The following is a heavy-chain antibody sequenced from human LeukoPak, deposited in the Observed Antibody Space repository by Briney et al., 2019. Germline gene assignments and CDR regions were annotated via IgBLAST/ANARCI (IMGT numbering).Heavy chain of an antibody. Sequence: PGGSLRPSCAASGFTFSNHGMNWVRQAPGKGPEWVSSITSSSSYIYYADSVKGRFTISRDNAKNSLYLQMDSLRVEDTAVYYCARDPYSGSYGPYYYYYMDVWGEGTTVTISS. CDR1: GFTFSNHG. D-gene: IGHD1-26*01. J-gene: IGHJ6*03. CDR2: ITSSSSYI. CDR3: ARDPYSGSYGPYYYYYMDV. V-gene: IGHV3-21*06.